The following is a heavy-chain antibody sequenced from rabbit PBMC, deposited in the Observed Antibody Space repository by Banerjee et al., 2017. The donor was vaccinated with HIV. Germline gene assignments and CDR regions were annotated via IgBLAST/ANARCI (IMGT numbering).Heavy chain of an antibody. V-gene: IGHV1S7*01. CDR1: GFDFSSYY. Sequence: QLKESGGGLVQPGGSLKLSCKASGFDFSSYYMSWVRQAPGKGLEWIGYIDPVFGNTYYASWVNGRFTISTQDAQNTLYLQLNSLTAADTATYFCARAGYAGYGYAPLYYFALWGPGTLVTVS. CDR2: IDPVFGNT. CDR3: ARAGYAGYGYAPLYYFAL. J-gene: IGHJ4*01. D-gene: IGHD6-1*01.